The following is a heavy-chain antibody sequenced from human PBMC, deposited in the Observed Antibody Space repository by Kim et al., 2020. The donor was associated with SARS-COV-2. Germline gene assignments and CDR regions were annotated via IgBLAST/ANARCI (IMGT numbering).Heavy chain of an antibody. Sequence: ASVKVSCKASGYTFTGYYMHWVRQAPGQGLEWMGWINPNSGGTNYAQKFQGRVTMTRDTSISTAYMELSRLRSDDTAVYYCAREIYDFWSGYWGYWGQGTLVTVSS. D-gene: IGHD3-3*01. J-gene: IGHJ4*02. CDR1: GYTFTGYY. CDR2: INPNSGGT. CDR3: AREIYDFWSGYWGY. V-gene: IGHV1-2*02.